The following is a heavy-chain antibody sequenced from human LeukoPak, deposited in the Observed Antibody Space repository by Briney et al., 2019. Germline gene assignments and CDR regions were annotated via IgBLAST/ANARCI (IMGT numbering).Heavy chain of an antibody. D-gene: IGHD1-26*01. J-gene: IGHJ4*02. Sequence: GRSLRLSCAASGLTFSSYGMHWVRQAPGKGLEGVTVISYDGSTKYHADSVKGRFTISRDNSKNTLYLQMNSLRAEDTGAYYCAKGGFLGSYYVWVDYWGQGTLVTVSS. CDR1: GLTFSSYG. V-gene: IGHV3-30*18. CDR2: ISYDGSTK. CDR3: AKGGFLGSYYVWVDY.